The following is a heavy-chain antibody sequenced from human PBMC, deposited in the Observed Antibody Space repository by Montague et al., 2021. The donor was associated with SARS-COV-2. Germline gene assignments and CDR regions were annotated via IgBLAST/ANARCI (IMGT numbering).Heavy chain of an antibody. Sequence: SETLSLTCAVSGGSISTAVYYWSWVRQPPGKGLEWIGSTRTTGHSYSNRSLKSRVFISVDTSTNQVSLSLASVTAADTAVYFCARFALGTLEFDLWGQGTLVTVSS. J-gene: IGHJ4*02. V-gene: IGHV4-39*01. CDR1: GGSISTAVYY. CDR3: ARFALGTLEFDL. D-gene: IGHD3-10*01. CDR2: TRTTGHS.